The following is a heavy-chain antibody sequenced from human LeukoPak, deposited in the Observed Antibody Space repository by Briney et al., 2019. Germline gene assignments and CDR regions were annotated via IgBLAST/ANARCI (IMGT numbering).Heavy chain of an antibody. D-gene: IGHD1-20*01. V-gene: IGHV3-9*03. CDR1: GFTVSGNY. CDR3: AKDRSSYNWNQHGAFDI. Sequence: GGSLRLSCAVSGFTVSGNYMSWVRQAPGKGLEWVSGISWNSGSIGYADSVKGRFTISRDNAKNSLYLQMNSLRAEDMALYYCAKDRSSYNWNQHGAFDIWGQGTMVTVSS. CDR2: ISWNSGSI. J-gene: IGHJ3*02.